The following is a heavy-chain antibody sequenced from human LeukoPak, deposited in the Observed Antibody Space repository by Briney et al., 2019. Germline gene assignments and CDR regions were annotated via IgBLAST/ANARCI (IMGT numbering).Heavy chain of an antibody. V-gene: IGHV3-11*04. J-gene: IGHJ4*02. CDR3: ARAGYNWNLGYFDY. Sequence: GGSLRLSCAASGFTFCDYYTSWVCQAPGKGLEWVSYISSSGITIYYADSVKGRFTISRDNAKNSLYLQMNSLRAEDTAVYYCARAGYNWNLGYFDYWGQGTLVTVSS. D-gene: IGHD1-7*01. CDR1: GFTFCDYY. CDR2: ISSSGITI.